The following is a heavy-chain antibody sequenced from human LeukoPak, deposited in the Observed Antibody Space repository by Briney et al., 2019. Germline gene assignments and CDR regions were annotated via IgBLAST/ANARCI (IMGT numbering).Heavy chain of an antibody. V-gene: IGHV1-2*06. J-gene: IGHJ4*02. CDR3: ARGAEMATVSHFDY. D-gene: IGHD5-24*01. CDR1: GYTFTGFY. CDR2: INSNSGGT. Sequence: AASVKVSCTASGYTFTGFYIHWVRQAPGQGLEWMGRINSNSGGTVSARKFQGRVTMTRDTSISTAYMELSGLTSDDTAVYYCARGAEMATVSHFDYWGQGTLVTVSS.